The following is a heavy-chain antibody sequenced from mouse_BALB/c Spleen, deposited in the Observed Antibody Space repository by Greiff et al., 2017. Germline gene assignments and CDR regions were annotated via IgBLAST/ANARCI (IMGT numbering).Heavy chain of an antibody. Sequence: QVHVKQSGAELARPGASVKMSCKASGYTFTSYTMHWVKQRPGQGLEWIGYINPSSGYTNYNQKFKDKATLTADKSSSTAYMQLSSLTSEDSAVYYCARNAVGDYWGQGTTLTVSS. CDR3: ARNAVGDY. V-gene: IGHV1-4*01. CDR2: INPSSGYT. CDR1: GYTFTSYT. D-gene: IGHD1-1*02. J-gene: IGHJ2*01.